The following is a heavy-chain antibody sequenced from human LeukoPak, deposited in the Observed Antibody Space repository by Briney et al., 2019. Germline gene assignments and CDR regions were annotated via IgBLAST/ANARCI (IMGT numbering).Heavy chain of an antibody. CDR3: TTLITMIVVD. CDR1: GFTFSNAW. D-gene: IGHD3-22*01. V-gene: IGHV3-15*01. Sequence: GGPLRLSRVASGFTFSNAWMSWLRQAHGKGLEWVGRIKSKTDGGTTDYAAPVKGGFTISRDDSKNTLYLQMNSLKTEDTAVYYCTTLITMIVVDWGQGTLVTVSS. CDR2: IKSKTDGGTT. J-gene: IGHJ4*02.